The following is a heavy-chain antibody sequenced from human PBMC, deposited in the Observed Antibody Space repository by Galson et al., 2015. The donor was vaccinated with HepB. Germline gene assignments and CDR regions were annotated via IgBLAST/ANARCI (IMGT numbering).Heavy chain of an antibody. CDR1: GFPSSNYA. J-gene: IGHJ4*02. Sequence: SLRLSCAGPGFPSSNYAMSWVRQAPGKGLEWVSAISDNGDSTYYADSVKGRFTISRDNSRNTLYLQIDSLRTEDTAIYYCAADRNAPRQLIWWGQGTLVTVSS. D-gene: IGHD2-15*01. CDR3: AADRNAPRQLIW. V-gene: IGHV3-23*01. CDR2: ISDNGDST.